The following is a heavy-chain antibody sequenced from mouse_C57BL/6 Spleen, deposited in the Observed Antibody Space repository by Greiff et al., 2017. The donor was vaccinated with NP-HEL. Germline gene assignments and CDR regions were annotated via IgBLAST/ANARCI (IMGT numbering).Heavy chain of an antibody. CDR1: GYTFTDYE. V-gene: IGHV1-15*01. CDR2: IDPETGGT. CDR3: TREDCDYAMDY. Sequence: VQLQQSGAELVRPGASVTLSCKASGYTFTDYEMHWVKQTPVHGLEWIGAIDPETGGTAYNQKFKGKAILTADKSSSTAYMQLRSLTSEDSAVYYCTREDCDYAMDYWGQGTSVTVSS. J-gene: IGHJ4*01.